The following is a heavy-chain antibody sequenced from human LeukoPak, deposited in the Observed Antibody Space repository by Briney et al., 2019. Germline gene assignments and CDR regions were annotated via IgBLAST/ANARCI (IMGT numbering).Heavy chain of an antibody. CDR3: ARYGGAGDYYFDY. V-gene: IGHV4-59*01. J-gene: IGHJ4*02. D-gene: IGHD3-10*01. Sequence: SETLSLTCTVSGGSISSYYWSRIRQPPGKGLEWIGYIYYSGSTNYNPSLKSRVTISVDTSKNQFSLKLSSVTAADTAVYYCARYGGAGDYYFDYWGQGTLVTVSS. CDR2: IYYSGST. CDR1: GGSISSYY.